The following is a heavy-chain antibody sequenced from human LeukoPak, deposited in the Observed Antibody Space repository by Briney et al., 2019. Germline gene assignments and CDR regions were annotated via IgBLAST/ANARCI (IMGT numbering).Heavy chain of an antibody. CDR3: VKDRFGSFDP. CDR1: GFTFTSDA. Sequence: AGGSLRLSCVASGFTFTSDAMNWVRQAPGKGLEWVAAISPSASHRYYADFVGGRFTISRDNSKNTLDLQMSSLRAEDTAVYYCVKDRFGSFDPWGQGTLVTVSS. CDR2: ISPSASHR. J-gene: IGHJ5*02. D-gene: IGHD5-18*01. V-gene: IGHV3-23*01.